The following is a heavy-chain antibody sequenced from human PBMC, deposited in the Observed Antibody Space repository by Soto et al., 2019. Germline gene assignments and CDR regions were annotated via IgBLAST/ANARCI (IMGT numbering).Heavy chain of an antibody. V-gene: IGHV4-39*01. CDR1: GGSISSRDSY. CDR3: ARGFGRSHFDY. Sequence: PSETLSLTCTVSGGSISSRDSYWGWIRHPPGKGLEWIGSFHYSGSTYYNPSLKSRVTISVDTSKNQLSLRVTSVTAADTAVYYCARGFGRSHFDYWGQGTLVTVSS. J-gene: IGHJ4*02. D-gene: IGHD3-16*01. CDR2: FHYSGST.